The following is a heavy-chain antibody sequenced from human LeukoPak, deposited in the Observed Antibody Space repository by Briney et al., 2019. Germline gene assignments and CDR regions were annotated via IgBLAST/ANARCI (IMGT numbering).Heavy chain of an antibody. D-gene: IGHD6-13*01. CDR1: GFTVSSNY. Sequence: GGSLRLSCAASGFTVSSNYMSWVRQAPGKGLEWVSVIYSGGSTYYADSVKGRFTISRDNSKNTLYLQMNSLRAEDTAVYYCARGSSWYVASFDYWGQGTLVTVSS. CDR2: IYSGGST. J-gene: IGHJ4*02. V-gene: IGHV3-53*01. CDR3: ARGSSWYVASFDY.